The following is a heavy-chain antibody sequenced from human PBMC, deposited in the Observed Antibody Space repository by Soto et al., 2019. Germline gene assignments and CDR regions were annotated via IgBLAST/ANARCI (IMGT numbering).Heavy chain of an antibody. CDR1: GGSISSYY. V-gene: IGHV4-4*07. Sequence: SETLSLTCTVSGGSISSYYWSWIRQPAGKGLEWIGRIYTSGSTNYNPSLKSRVTMSVDTSKDQFSLKLSSVTAADTAVYYCARACSSNSCYDVFDYWGQGTLVTVS. D-gene: IGHD2-2*01. CDR3: ARACSSNSCYDVFDY. J-gene: IGHJ4*02. CDR2: IYTSGST.